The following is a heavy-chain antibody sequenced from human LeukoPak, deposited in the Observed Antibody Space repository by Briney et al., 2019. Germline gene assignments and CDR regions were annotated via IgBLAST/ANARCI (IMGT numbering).Heavy chain of an antibody. CDR2: IYYRGST. V-gene: IGHV4-39*07. Sequence: PSETLSLTCTVSGGSIISSSYYWGWIRQPPGKGLGWIGSIYYRGSTYYNPSLKSRVTISVDTSKNQFSLKLTSVTAADTAVYYCARVDYYDSSGYSFDPWGQGTLVTVSS. J-gene: IGHJ5*02. CDR3: ARVDYYDSSGYSFDP. CDR1: GGSIISSSYY. D-gene: IGHD3-22*01.